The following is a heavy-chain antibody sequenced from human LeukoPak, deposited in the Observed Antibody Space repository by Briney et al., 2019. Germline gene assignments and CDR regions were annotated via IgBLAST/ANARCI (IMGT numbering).Heavy chain of an antibody. V-gene: IGHV1-3*01. D-gene: IGHD1-26*01. CDR2: INAGNGNT. CDR1: GYTFTSYA. J-gene: IGHJ5*02. Sequence: ASVNVSCKASGYTFTSYAMHWVRQAPGQRLEWMGWINAGNGNTKYSQKFQGRVTITRDTSASTAYMELSSLRSEDTAVYYCARAKRGIVGATANWFDPWGQGTLVTVSS. CDR3: ARAKRGIVGATANWFDP.